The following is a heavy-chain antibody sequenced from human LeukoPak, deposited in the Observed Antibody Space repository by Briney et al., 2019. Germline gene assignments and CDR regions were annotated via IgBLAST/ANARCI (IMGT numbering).Heavy chain of an antibody. CDR2: IYSGGGT. D-gene: IGHD6-13*01. V-gene: IGHV3-53*01. Sequence: GGSLRLSCAASGFTVIDSYMTWVRQAPGKGLEWVSVIYSGGGTSYADSVKGRFTISRDNSKNTLYLQMNSLRVEDTAVYFCTGSRWATNDYWGQGTLVTVSS. CDR3: TGSRWATNDY. CDR1: GFTVIDSY. J-gene: IGHJ4*02.